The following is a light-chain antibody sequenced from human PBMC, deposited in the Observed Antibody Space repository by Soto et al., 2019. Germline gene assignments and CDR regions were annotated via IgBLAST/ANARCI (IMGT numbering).Light chain of an antibody. CDR1: QSVSGH. CDR2: GAS. J-gene: IGKJ1*01. Sequence: EIVMTHSPATLSVSPWERVTLSCRASQSVSGHLAWYQQKPGQAPRLIISGASTRATGIPARFSGSGSGTEFTLTISSLQSEDFAVYYCHQYHYWWTFGQGTKVDIK. CDR3: HQYHYWWT. V-gene: IGKV3-15*01.